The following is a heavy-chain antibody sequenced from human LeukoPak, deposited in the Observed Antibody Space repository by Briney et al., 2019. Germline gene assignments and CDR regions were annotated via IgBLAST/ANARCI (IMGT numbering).Heavy chain of an antibody. Sequence: SETLSLTCAVSGGAISNDGYFWSWIRQRPGKGLEWIGYIHYSGRTFYNPSLNSRVTISVGAAQNPVSLKLDSVTAADTAVYYCARDAIEFSGWFDPWGPGTLVTVSS. CDR1: GGAISNDGYF. J-gene: IGHJ5*02. D-gene: IGHD3-10*01. CDR2: IHYSGRT. V-gene: IGHV4-31*11. CDR3: ARDAIEFSGWFDP.